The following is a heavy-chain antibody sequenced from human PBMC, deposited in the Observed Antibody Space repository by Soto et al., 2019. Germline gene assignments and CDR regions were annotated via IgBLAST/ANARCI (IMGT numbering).Heavy chain of an antibody. CDR2: IYYTGNT. Sequence: QVQLQESGPGLVKPSQTLSLTCTVSAGSISRGGYYWSWIRQHPAKGLEWIGHIYYTGNTYYKPSLKGRATISVDTSKSQFSLDLTSVTAADTAVYYCARARMFPLGGLVVFDYWGLGSLVTVSS. CDR3: ARARMFPLGGLVVFDY. CDR1: AGSISRGGYY. V-gene: IGHV4-31*03. J-gene: IGHJ4*02. D-gene: IGHD3-16*01.